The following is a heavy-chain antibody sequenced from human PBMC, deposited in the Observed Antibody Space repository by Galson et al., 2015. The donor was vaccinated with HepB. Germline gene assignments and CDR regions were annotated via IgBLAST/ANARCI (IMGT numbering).Heavy chain of an antibody. CDR1: GFTFSDYY. CDR3: ARAARPFIAAADFDY. V-gene: IGHV3-11*06. Sequence: SLRLSCAASGFTFSDYYMSWIRQAPGKGLEWVSYISSSSSYTNYADSVKGRFTISRDNAKNSLYLQMNSLRAEDTAVYYCARAARPFIAAADFDYWGQGTLVTVSS. CDR2: ISSSSSYT. D-gene: IGHD6-13*01. J-gene: IGHJ4*02.